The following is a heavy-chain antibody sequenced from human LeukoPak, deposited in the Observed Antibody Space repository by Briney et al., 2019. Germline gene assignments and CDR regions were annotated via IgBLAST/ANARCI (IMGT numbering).Heavy chain of an antibody. CDR3: AKDREYSSSWYVRRPPNSYDMDV. CDR2: ISYDGSNK. J-gene: IGHJ6*02. V-gene: IGHV3-30*18. CDR1: GFTFSSYG. D-gene: IGHD6-13*01. Sequence: PGRSLRLSCAASGFTFSSYGMHWVRQAPGKGLEWVAVISYDGSNKYYADSVKGRFTISRDNSKNTLYLQMNSLRAEDTAVYYCAKDREYSSSWYVRRPPNSYDMDVWGQGTTVTVSS.